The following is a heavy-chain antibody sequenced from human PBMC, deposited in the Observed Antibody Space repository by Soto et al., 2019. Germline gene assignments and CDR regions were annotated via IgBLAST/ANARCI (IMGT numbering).Heavy chain of an antibody. J-gene: IGHJ5*02. CDR2: IYYSGST. D-gene: IGHD4-17*01. CDR1: GGSISSYY. Sequence: PSETLSLTCTVSGGSISSYYWSWIRQPPGKGLEWIGYIYYSGSTNYNPSLKSRVTISVDTSKNQFSLKLSSVTAADTAVYYCARALDYDDGINWFDPWGQGTLVTVSS. V-gene: IGHV4-59*01. CDR3: ARALDYDDGINWFDP.